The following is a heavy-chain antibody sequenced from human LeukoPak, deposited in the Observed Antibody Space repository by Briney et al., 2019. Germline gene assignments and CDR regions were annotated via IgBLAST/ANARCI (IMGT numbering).Heavy chain of an antibody. CDR3: ARDPAYYYDSSGYPFDY. CDR2: ISSSSSYI. D-gene: IGHD3-22*01. CDR1: GFTFSSYS. J-gene: IGHJ4*02. Sequence: GGSLRLSCAASGFTFSSYSMKWVRQAPGKGREWVTYISSSSSYIYYADSVKGRFTISRDNAKNSLYLQMNSLRAEDTAVYYCARDPAYYYDSSGYPFDYWGQGTLVTVSS. V-gene: IGHV3-21*01.